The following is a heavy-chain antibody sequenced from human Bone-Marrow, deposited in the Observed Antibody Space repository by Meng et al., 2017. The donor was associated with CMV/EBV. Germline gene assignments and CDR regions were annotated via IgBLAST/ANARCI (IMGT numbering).Heavy chain of an antibody. J-gene: IGHJ6*02. Sequence: GESLKISCATSGFTFSSYAMNWVRQAPGKGLEWVSYISSSGSTIYYADSVKGRFTISRDNAKNSLYLQMNSLRAEDTAVYYCARDQWELPSGDYYGMDVWGQGTTVTVSS. CDR2: ISSSGSTI. D-gene: IGHD1-26*01. CDR3: ARDQWELPSGDYYGMDV. CDR1: GFTFSSYA. V-gene: IGHV3-48*03.